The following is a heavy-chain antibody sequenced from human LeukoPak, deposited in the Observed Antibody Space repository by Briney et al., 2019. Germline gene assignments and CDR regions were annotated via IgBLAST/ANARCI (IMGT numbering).Heavy chain of an antibody. J-gene: IGHJ4*02. V-gene: IGHV3-23*01. Sequence: GTQRLSCAASGFTFSNYGMNWVRPAPGKGLEWVSGITGNGGTTYYADSVKGRFTISRDNSKNTVYLQMNSLRAEDTAIYYCANDLGWIQLNLGRGQGTLVTVSS. CDR3: ANDLGWIQLNLG. CDR1: GFTFSNYG. CDR2: ITGNGGTT. D-gene: IGHD5-18*01.